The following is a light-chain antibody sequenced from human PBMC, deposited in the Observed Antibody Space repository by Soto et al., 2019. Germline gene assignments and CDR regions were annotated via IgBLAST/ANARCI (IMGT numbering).Light chain of an antibody. CDR2: GAS. V-gene: IGKV3-15*01. Sequence: EIVMTQSPATLSVSPGERATLSCRASQSVSGNLAWYQQRPGQAPRLLIYGASTRATGIPARFSGSGSGTEFALTIRSLQSEDIAVDYCQQYNNWPPWTFGQGTKVEIK. CDR3: QQYNNWPPWT. CDR1: QSVSGN. J-gene: IGKJ1*01.